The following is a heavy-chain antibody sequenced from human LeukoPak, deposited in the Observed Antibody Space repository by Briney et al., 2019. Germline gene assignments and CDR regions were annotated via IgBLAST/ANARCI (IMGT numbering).Heavy chain of an antibody. CDR1: GGSFSGYY. CDR3: ARDGSGNYYTAFDI. J-gene: IGHJ3*02. D-gene: IGHD3-10*01. V-gene: IGHV4-34*01. CDR2: INQSGST. Sequence: SETLSLTCAVYGGSFSGYYWSWIRQPPGKGLEWIGEINQSGSTSYNPSLKSRVTISVDTSKNQFSLKLNSVTAADTAVYYCARDGSGNYYTAFDIWGQGTMVTVSS.